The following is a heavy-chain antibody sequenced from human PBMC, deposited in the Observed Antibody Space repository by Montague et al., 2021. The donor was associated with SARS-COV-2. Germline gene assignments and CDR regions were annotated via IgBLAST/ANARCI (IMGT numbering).Heavy chain of an antibody. CDR2: IYYNGNT. J-gene: IGHJ5*02. V-gene: IGHV4-39*01. CDR1: GGSISSSSYY. CDR3: ARPGGSGRYCFDR. D-gene: IGHD3-10*01. Sequence: SETLSLTCTVSGGSISSSSYYWGWIRQPPGKGLDWIGSIYYNGNTXYKPSLKSRVTISLDTSKNQISLNLSSVTAADTAVYYCARPGGSGRYCFDRWGQGTLVTVSS.